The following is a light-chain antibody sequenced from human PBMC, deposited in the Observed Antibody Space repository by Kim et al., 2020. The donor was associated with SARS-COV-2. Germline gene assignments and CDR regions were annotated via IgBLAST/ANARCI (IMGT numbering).Light chain of an antibody. J-gene: IGKJ5*01. V-gene: IGKV1-5*01. CDR3: QHHSTYPIT. CDR2: DAS. Sequence: ASVGDRVTSTCRASQGIGGWLAWYQQKPGKAPKLLIYDASSVESGVPSRFSGSGSGTEFTLTISSLQPDDSATYYCQHHSTYPITFGQGTRLEIK. CDR1: QGIGGW.